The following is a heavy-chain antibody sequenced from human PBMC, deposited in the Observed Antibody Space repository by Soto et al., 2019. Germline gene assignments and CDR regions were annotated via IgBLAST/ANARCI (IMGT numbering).Heavy chain of an antibody. V-gene: IGHV3-23*01. CDR2: ISGSGFKK. Sequence: HPWWSLRLSCSASVFSFENFGMSWVRQAPGKGLEWISSISGSGFKKYYADSVKGRFTISRDNSKSTVYLELNNLSAEDTAVYHCAKNQGVELVPLATVDWFDPWGQGSVVTVSS. CDR1: VFSFENFG. D-gene: IGHD1-26*01. J-gene: IGHJ5*02. CDR3: AKNQGVELVPLATVDWFDP.